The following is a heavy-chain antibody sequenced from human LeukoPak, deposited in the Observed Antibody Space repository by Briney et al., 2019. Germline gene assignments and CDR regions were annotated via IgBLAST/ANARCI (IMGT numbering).Heavy chain of an antibody. CDR1: GGSISSGSYY. J-gene: IGHJ5*02. D-gene: IGHD3-10*01. V-gene: IGHV4-61*02. Sequence: KPPQTLSLTCTVSGGSISSGSYYWSWIRQPAGKGLEWIGRIYTSGSTNYNPSLKSRVTMSVDTSKNQFSLKLSSVTAADTAVYYCARDLSLLWFGDQRWFDPWGQGTLVTVSS. CDR2: IYTSGST. CDR3: ARDLSLLWFGDQRWFDP.